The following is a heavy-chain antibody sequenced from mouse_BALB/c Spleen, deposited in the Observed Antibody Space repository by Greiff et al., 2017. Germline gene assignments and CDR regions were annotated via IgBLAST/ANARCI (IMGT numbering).Heavy chain of an antibody. D-gene: IGHD1-1*01. CDR3: ARGLEVVATDYFDY. V-gene: IGHV1S34*01. CDR1: GYSFTGYY. Sequence: LVKTGASVKISCKASGYSFTGYYMHWVKQSHGKSLEWIGYISCYNGATSYNQKFKGKATFTVDTSSSTAYMQFNSLTSEDSAVYYCARGLEVVATDYFDYWGQGTTLTVSS. CDR2: ISCYNGAT. J-gene: IGHJ2*01.